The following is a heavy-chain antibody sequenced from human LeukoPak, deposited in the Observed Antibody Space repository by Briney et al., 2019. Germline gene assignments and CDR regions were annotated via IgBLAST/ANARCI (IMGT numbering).Heavy chain of an antibody. CDR2: ISTSGVNT. V-gene: IGHV3-23*01. Sequence: GGSLRLSCAGSGFTFSTYAMSWVRQAPGKGLEWVSIISTSGVNTQYADSVKGRFTISRDNSKNTLYLQMNSLRAEDTAVYYCAETYSSSWYGNNWFDPWGQGALVTVSS. CDR3: AETYSSSWYGNNWFDP. D-gene: IGHD6-13*01. J-gene: IGHJ5*02. CDR1: GFTFSTYA.